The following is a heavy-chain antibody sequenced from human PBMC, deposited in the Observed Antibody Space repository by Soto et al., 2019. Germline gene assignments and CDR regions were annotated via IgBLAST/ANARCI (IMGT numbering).Heavy chain of an antibody. CDR3: ARGTYCSGGSCSGAYYYYGMDV. J-gene: IGHJ6*02. V-gene: IGHV1-69*01. Sequence: QVQLVQSGAEVKKPGSSVKVSCKASGGTFSSYAISWVRQAPGQGLEWMGGIIPIFGTANYAQKFQGRVTITADESTSTAYMELSSLRAEDTAVYYCARGTYCSGGSCSGAYYYYGMDVWGQGTTVTVSS. CDR2: IIPIFGTA. D-gene: IGHD2-15*01. CDR1: GGTFSSYA.